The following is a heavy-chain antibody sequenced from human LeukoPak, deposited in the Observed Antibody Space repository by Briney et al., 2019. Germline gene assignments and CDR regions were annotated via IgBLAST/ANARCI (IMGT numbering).Heavy chain of an antibody. Sequence: GGSLRLSCAASGFTFGIYNMNWVRQAPGKGLEWVSSISSSSSYIYYADPVKGRFTISRDNAKNSLYLQMNSLRAEDTAVYYCARLTTTVTTPFDYWGQGTLVTVSS. V-gene: IGHV3-21*01. D-gene: IGHD4-17*01. CDR1: GFTFGIYN. CDR2: ISSSSSYI. CDR3: ARLTTTVTTPFDY. J-gene: IGHJ4*02.